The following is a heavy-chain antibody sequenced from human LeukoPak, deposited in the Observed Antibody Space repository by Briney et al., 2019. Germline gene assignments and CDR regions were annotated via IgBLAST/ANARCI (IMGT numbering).Heavy chain of an antibody. CDR3: ARGPSYYYGSGSYHLY. CDR1: GGSFSGYY. D-gene: IGHD3-10*01. V-gene: IGHV4-34*01. J-gene: IGHJ4*02. CDR2: INHSGST. Sequence: PSETLSLTCAVYGGSFSGYYWNWIRQPPGKGLEWIGEINHSGSTNYNPSLKSRVTISVDTSKNQFSLKLSSVTAADTAVYYCARGPSYYYGSGSYHLYWGQGTLVTVSS.